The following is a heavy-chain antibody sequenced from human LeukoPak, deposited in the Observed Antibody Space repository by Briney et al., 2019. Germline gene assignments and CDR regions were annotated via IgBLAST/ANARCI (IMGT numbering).Heavy chain of an antibody. CDR3: ARHPSYTSGWPLDY. D-gene: IGHD6-19*01. Sequence: GESLKISCKGSGYSFNSYWIGWVRQLPGKGLEWMGIIYLGDSDTRYSPSFQGQVTISADKSISTAYLQWSSLKASDTAMYYCARHPSYTSGWPLDYWGQGTLVTVSS. J-gene: IGHJ4*02. CDR2: IYLGDSDT. V-gene: IGHV5-51*01. CDR1: GYSFNSYW.